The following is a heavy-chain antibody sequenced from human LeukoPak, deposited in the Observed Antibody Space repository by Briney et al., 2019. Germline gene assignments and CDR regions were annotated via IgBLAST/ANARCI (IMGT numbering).Heavy chain of an antibody. J-gene: IGHJ4*02. CDR3: ARSPGGMSSSVFDN. V-gene: IGHV1-69*04. CDR2: IIPILGIA. CDR1: GGTFSSYA. D-gene: IGHD6-6*01. Sequence: SVKVSCKASGGTFSSYAISWVRQAPGQGLEWMGRIIPILGIANYAQKFQGRVTITADKSTSTAYMELSSLRSEDTAVYYCARSPGGMSSSVFDNWGQGTLVTVSS.